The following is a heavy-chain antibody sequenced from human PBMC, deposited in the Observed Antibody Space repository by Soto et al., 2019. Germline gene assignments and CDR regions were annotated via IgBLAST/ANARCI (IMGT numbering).Heavy chain of an antibody. D-gene: IGHD1-26*01. Sequence: SETLSLTCNVSGGSIRSYYWSWIRQLAGKALEWIGRIYTSGTTNYNPALKSRVTMLVDTSKNQFSLKLSSVTAADTAVYNCAREGASGFGMDVWGQGTTVTVSS. V-gene: IGHV4-4*07. CDR3: AREGASGFGMDV. J-gene: IGHJ6*02. CDR1: GGSIRSYY. CDR2: IYTSGTT.